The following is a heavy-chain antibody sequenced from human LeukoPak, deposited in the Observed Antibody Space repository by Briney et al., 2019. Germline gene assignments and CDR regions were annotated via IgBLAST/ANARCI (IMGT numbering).Heavy chain of an antibody. D-gene: IGHD3-16*01. CDR1: GGPFSGYY. V-gene: IGHV4-34*01. J-gene: IGHJ3*02. Sequence: SETLSLTCAVYGGPFSGYYWSWIRQPPGKGLEWIGEINHSGSTNYNPSLKSRVTISVDTSKNQFSLKLSSVTAADTAVYYCARSQTGIMITFGGVPPGGAFDIWGQGTMVTVSS. CDR2: INHSGST. CDR3: ARSQTGIMITFGGVPPGGAFDI.